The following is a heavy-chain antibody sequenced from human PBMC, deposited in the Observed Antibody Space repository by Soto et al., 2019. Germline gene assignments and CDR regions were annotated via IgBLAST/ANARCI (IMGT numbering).Heavy chain of an antibody. J-gene: IGHJ6*02. Sequence: GGSLRLSCAASGFTFSSYAINWVRQAPGKGLEWVSVISGSGGSTYYADSVKGRFTISRDNSKNTLYLQMNSLRAEDTAVYYCAKFTSQEYYDFWTAHSDYNYYYGMDVWGQGTTVTVSS. CDR3: AKFTSQEYYDFWTAHSDYNYYYGMDV. CDR1: GFTFSSYA. D-gene: IGHD3-3*01. V-gene: IGHV3-23*01. CDR2: ISGSGGST.